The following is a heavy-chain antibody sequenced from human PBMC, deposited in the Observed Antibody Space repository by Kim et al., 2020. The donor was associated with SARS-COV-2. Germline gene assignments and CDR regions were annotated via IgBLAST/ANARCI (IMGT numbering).Heavy chain of an antibody. Sequence: GGSLRLSCAASGFTFSSYVMHWVRQAPGKGLVWVAVISYDGSNKYFADSVKGRFTISRDNSKNTLYLQMNSLTAEDTAVYYCAKGGSTVVTPSDYWGQGTLVTVSS. J-gene: IGHJ4*02. CDR1: GFTFSSYV. V-gene: IGHV3-30*18. CDR2: ISYDGSNK. D-gene: IGHD4-17*01. CDR3: AKGGSTVVTPSDY.